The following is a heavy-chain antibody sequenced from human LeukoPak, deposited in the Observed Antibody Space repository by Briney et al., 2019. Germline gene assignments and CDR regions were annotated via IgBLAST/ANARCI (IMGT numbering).Heavy chain of an antibody. CDR2: INTNTGNP. CDR1: GYTFTSYA. D-gene: IGHD6-19*01. V-gene: IGHV7-4-1*02. CDR3: ARAGEGQWVVRFYFDY. J-gene: IGHJ4*02. Sequence: GASVKVSCKASGYTFTSYAMNWVRQAPGQGLEWMGWINTNTGNPTYAQGFTGRFVFSLDTSVSTAYLQISSLKAEDTAVYYCARAGEGQWVVRFYFDYWGQGTLVTVSS.